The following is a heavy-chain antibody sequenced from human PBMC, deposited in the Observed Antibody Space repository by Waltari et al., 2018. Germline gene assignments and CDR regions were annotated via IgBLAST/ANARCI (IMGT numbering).Heavy chain of an antibody. CDR3: ARQEGFSSLQVGYFDP. CDR2: VYPGDSET. CDR1: GYIFTSYW. Sequence: EVQLVQSGPAVKQSGESLKISCKGSGYIFTSYWIAWVRQVPGKVPEWMGIVYPGDSETRYSPSFQGRVTISADRSIQTAYLQWTSLEASDSATYYCARQEGFSSLQVGYFDPWGQGTEVTVSP. D-gene: IGHD1-26*01. V-gene: IGHV5-51*01. J-gene: IGHJ5*02.